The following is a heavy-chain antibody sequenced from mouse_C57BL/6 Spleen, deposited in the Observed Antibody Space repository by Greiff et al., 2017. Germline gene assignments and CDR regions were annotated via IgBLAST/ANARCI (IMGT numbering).Heavy chain of an antibody. CDR2: IDPENGDT. Sequence: EVQLPQSGAELVRPGASVKLSCTASGFNIKDDYMHWVKQRPEQGLEWIGWIDPENGDTEYASKFQGKATITADTSSNTANLQLSSLTSEDTAVYYCTLIYYGNYEDFDYWGQGTTLTVSS. CDR1: GFNIKDDY. J-gene: IGHJ2*01. D-gene: IGHD2-1*01. CDR3: TLIYYGNYEDFDY. V-gene: IGHV14-4*01.